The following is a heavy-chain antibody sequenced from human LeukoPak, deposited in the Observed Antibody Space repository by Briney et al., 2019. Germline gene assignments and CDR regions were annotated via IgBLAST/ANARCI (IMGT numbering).Heavy chain of an antibody. V-gene: IGHV3-21*04. CDR1: GFTFSSYA. Sequence: GGSLRLSCAASGFTFSSYAMNWVRQAPGKGLERVSSISRGSDHIFYADSMKGRFTISRDNAKNSLYLQMSSLRAGDTALYYCAKELYGNPSGYWGQGTRVTVPS. CDR3: AKELYGNPSGY. CDR2: ISRGSDHI. J-gene: IGHJ4*02. D-gene: IGHD2-8*01.